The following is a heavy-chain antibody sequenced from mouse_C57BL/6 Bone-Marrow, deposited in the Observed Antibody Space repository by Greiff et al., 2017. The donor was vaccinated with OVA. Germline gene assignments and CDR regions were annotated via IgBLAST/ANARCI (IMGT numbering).Heavy chain of an antibody. CDR2: ISSGGSYT. CDR3: ARPSLYYYGSSYDHYWYFDV. D-gene: IGHD1-1*01. CDR1: GFTFSSYG. Sequence: EVQLVESGGDLVKPGGSLKLSCAASGFTFSSYGMSWVRQTPDKRLEWVATISSGGSYTYYPDSVKGRFTISRDNAKNTLYLQMSSLKSEDTAMYYCARPSLYYYGSSYDHYWYFDVWGTGTTVTVSS. J-gene: IGHJ1*03. V-gene: IGHV5-6*01.